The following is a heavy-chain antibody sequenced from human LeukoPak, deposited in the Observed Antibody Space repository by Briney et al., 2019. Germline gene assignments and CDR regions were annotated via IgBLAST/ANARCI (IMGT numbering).Heavy chain of an antibody. CDR2: ISYSGST. D-gene: IGHD3-10*01. CDR1: GGSSSPYL. J-gene: IGHJ5*02. Sequence: KPSETLSLTCAVSGGSSSPYLWSWIRQPPRKRLEWIGYISYSGSTNYNPSLKSRVTISVDTSKNQFSLQLSSVTAADTAVYYCARDDYRGVTNFDPWGQGTLVTVSS. V-gene: IGHV4-59*01. CDR3: ARDDYRGVTNFDP.